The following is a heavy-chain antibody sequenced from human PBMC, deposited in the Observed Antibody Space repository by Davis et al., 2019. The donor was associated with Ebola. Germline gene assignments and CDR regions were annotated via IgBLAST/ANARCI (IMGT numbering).Heavy chain of an antibody. V-gene: IGHV3-23*01. Sequence: GESLKISCAASGFTFSNAWMSWVRQAPGKGLEWVSAISGSGGSTYYADSVKGRFTISRDNSKNTLYLQMNSLRAEDTAVYYCAKVGCSSTSCYSVYYGMDVWGQGTTVTVSS. CDR3: AKVGCSSTSCYSVYYGMDV. J-gene: IGHJ6*02. CDR1: GFTFSNAW. D-gene: IGHD2-2*01. CDR2: ISGSGGST.